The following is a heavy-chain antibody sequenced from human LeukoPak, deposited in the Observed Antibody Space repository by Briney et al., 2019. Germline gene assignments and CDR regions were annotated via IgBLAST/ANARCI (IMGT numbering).Heavy chain of an antibody. CDR2: INPNSGGT. J-gene: IGHJ4*02. D-gene: IGHD6-13*01. CDR1: GYTFTGYF. V-gene: IGHV1-2*02. CDR3: ARDLDGSSGCDY. Sequence: ASVKVSCKASGYTFTGYFMHWVRQAPGQGLEWMGWINPNSGGTNYAQRFQGRVIMTRDTSISTAYIELSRLRSDDTAVYYCARDLDGSSGCDYWGQGTLVTVSS.